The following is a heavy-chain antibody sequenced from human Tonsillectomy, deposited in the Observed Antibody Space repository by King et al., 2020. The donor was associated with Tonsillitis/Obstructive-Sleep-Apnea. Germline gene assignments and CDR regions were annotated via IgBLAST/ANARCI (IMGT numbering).Heavy chain of an antibody. D-gene: IGHD3-3*01. CDR1: GFTFSNAW. Sequence: VQLVESGGGLVKPGGSLRLSCAVSGFTFSNAWMSWVRQAPGKGLEWVGRIKSKSDGGTTDYAAPVKGRFTISRDDSKNMVYLQMKSLKTEDTAVYYCTTETPHLRLLEWQCFDYWGQGTLVTVSS. CDR3: TTETPHLRLLEWQCFDY. CDR2: IKSKSDGGTT. J-gene: IGHJ4*02. V-gene: IGHV3-15*01.